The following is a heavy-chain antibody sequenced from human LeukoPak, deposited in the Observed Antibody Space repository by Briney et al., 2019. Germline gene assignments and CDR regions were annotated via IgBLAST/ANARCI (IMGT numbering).Heavy chain of an antibody. D-gene: IGHD3-3*02. Sequence: GGSLRLSCAASGLIFSTYSMIWVRQAPGKGLEWLSRITTVGDTTSYADSVKGRFTISKDHAQNSLYLQIHTLRAEDTAGYYCSREHLWSFDYWGQGTMVTVSS. CDR3: SREHLWSFDY. V-gene: IGHV3-48*04. CDR1: GLIFSTYS. CDR2: ITTVGDTT. J-gene: IGHJ4*02.